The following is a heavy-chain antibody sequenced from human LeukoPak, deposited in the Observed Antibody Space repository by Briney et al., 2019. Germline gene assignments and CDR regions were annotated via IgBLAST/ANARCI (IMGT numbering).Heavy chain of an antibody. D-gene: IGHD6-19*01. CDR2: ISSGATTM. CDR3: ALLAVASDFDY. CDR1: GFMFRSFE. Sequence: PGGSLRLSCAASGFMFRSFEMYWVRPAPGKGLEWVAYISSGATTMYYADSVKGRFTISRDDAKNSLFLHMNSLRAEDTAVYYCALLAVASDFDYWGQGTLVTVSS. V-gene: IGHV3-48*03. J-gene: IGHJ4*02.